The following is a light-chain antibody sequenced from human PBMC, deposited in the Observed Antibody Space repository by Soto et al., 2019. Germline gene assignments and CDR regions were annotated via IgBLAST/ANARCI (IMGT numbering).Light chain of an antibody. J-gene: IGKJ1*01. Sequence: IVLTQSPATLSLSPGERATLSCRARQSVGRNYLAWYQQTPGQAPRLLIYDASSRAAGIPDRFSGSGSGTDFTLTISRLEPEDSAVYYCQQYCCSPKTFGQGTKVEI. V-gene: IGKV3-20*01. CDR3: QQYCCSPKT. CDR2: DAS. CDR1: QSVGRNY.